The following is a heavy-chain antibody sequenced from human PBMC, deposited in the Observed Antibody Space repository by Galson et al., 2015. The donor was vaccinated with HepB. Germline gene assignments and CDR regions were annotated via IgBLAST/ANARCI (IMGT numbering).Heavy chain of an antibody. CDR3: ARDSIVGARGASDI. Sequence: SLRLSCAASGFTFSSYWMSWVRQAPGKGLEWVANIKQDGSEKYYVDSVKGRFTISRDNAKNSLYLQMNSLRAEDTAVYYCARDSIVGARGASDIWGQGTMVTVSS. CDR1: GFTFSSYW. CDR2: IKQDGSEK. J-gene: IGHJ3*02. V-gene: IGHV3-7*03. D-gene: IGHD1-26*01.